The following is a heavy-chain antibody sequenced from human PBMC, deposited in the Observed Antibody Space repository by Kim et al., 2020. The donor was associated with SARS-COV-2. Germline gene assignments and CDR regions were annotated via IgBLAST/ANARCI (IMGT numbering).Heavy chain of an antibody. CDR2: IKSKTDGGTT. J-gene: IGHJ6*02. CDR1: GFTFSNAW. CDR3: TTDNWNYVSYYYYGMDV. D-gene: IGHD1-7*01. Sequence: GGSLRLSCAASGFTFSNAWMSWVRQAPGKGLEWVGRIKSKTDGGTTDYAAPVKGRFTISRDDSKNTLYLQMNSLKTEDTAVYYCTTDNWNYVSYYYYGMDVWGQGTTVTVSS. V-gene: IGHV3-15*01.